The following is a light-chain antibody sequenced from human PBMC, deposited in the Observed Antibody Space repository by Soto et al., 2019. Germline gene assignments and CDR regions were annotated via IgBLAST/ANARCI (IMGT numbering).Light chain of an antibody. CDR2: AAS. V-gene: IGKV1-27*01. CDR1: PDISNY. CDR3: QKYNSAPPWT. J-gene: IGKJ1*01. Sequence: DIQMTQSPSSLSASVGDRVTITCRATPDISNYLAWYQQKPGKVPNLLIYAASTLQSGVPSRFSGSGSGTDFTLTISSLQPEDVETFYCQKYNSAPPWTFGQGTKVEI.